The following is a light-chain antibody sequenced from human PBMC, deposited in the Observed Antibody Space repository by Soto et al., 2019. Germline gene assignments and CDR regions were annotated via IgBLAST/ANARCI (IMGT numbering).Light chain of an antibody. J-gene: IGKJ1*01. CDR3: QKRNSALLT. V-gene: IGKV1-27*01. CDR1: QSVSNY. Sequence: DIQITPAPSSLHAALRPRVTITCRASQSVSNYLAWYQQKPGKAPKLLIYAASNLQSGVPARFSGSGSGTDFTLTISSLQPEDVAAYYCQKRNSALLTFGQGTKVDIK. CDR2: AAS.